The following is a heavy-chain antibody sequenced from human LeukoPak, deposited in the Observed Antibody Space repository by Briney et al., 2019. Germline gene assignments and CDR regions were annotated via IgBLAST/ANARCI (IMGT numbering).Heavy chain of an antibody. J-gene: IGHJ4*02. CDR1: GGPISSYY. Sequence: SETLSLTCTVSGGPISSYYWSWIRQPPGKGLEWIGYIYYSGSTNYNPSLKSRITISIDTSKNQFSLKLSSVTAADSAVYYCARDHVVVVAAGGIDYWGQGTLVTVSS. CDR2: IYYSGST. D-gene: IGHD2-15*01. V-gene: IGHV4-59*12. CDR3: ARDHVVVVAAGGIDY.